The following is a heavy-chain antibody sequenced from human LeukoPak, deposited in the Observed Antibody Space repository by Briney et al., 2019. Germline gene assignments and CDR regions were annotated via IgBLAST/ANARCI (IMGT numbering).Heavy chain of an antibody. CDR2: ISHDGSNK. J-gene: IGHJ4*02. CDR1: GFTFSSYA. V-gene: IGHV3-30*04. Sequence: GGSLRLSCAAPGFTFSSYAMHWVRQAPGKGLEWVAVISHDGSNKYHADSVKGRFTISRDNSKDTLYVQMNSLRAEDTGVYYCARDPADYWGQGTLVTVSS. CDR3: ARDPADY.